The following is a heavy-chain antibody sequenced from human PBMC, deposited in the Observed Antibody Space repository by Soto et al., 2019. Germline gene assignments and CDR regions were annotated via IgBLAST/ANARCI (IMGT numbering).Heavy chain of an antibody. V-gene: IGHV4-39*01. CDR2: IYYSGST. CDR1: GGSISSSSYY. D-gene: IGHD1-26*01. J-gene: IGHJ6*03. Sequence: QLQLQESGPGLVKPSETLSLTCTVSGGSISSSSYYWGWLRQPPGKGLEWIGSIYYSGSTYYNPSLKSRVPISVDTSKNQFSLKLSSVTAADTAVYYCARHPWEVGHYYYYYYMDVWGKGTTVTVSS. CDR3: ARHPWEVGHYYYYYYMDV.